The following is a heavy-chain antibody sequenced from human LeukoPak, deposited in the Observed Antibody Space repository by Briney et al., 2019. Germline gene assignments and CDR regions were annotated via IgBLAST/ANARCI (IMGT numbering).Heavy chain of an antibody. Sequence: GGSLRLSCAASGFTFSSYWMSWVRQAPGKGLEWVANIKQDGSEKYYVDSVKGGFTISRDNAKNSLYLQMNSLRAEDTAVYYCARDPVAGTTTFDYWGQGTLVTVSS. V-gene: IGHV3-7*01. CDR3: ARDPVAGTTTFDY. CDR2: IKQDGSEK. J-gene: IGHJ4*02. CDR1: GFTFSSYW. D-gene: IGHD1-7*01.